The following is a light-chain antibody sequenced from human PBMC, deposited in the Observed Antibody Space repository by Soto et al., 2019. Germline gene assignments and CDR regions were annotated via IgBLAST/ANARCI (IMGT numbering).Light chain of an antibody. V-gene: IGKV1-9*01. CDR3: EHLNSYPAIT. CDR2: AAS. J-gene: IGKJ5*01. Sequence: DIQLTQSPSFLSASVGDRITIACRASQGISTSLAWYQQKPGKAPKLLIYAASTLDSGVRSSFSGSGSLTEFTLRNSSLQPEDFATYYGEHLNSYPAITFAQGTRLEIK. CDR1: QGISTS.